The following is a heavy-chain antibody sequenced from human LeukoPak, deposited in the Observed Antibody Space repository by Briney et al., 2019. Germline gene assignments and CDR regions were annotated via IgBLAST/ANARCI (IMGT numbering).Heavy chain of an antibody. CDR3: ARDMSTVGTTRSFNI. J-gene: IGHJ3*02. V-gene: IGHV4-61*02. D-gene: IGHD1-26*01. Sequence: TSETLSLTCTVSGGSISSGSYYWSWIRQPAGKGLEWIGRIYTSGSTNYNPSLKSRVTISVDTSENQFSLKLSSVTAADTAIYHCARDMSTVGTTRSFNIWGQGTMVTVSS. CDR2: IYTSGST. CDR1: GGSISSGSYY.